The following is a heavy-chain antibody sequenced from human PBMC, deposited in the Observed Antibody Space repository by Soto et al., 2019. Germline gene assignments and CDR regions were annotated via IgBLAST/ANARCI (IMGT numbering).Heavy chain of an antibody. J-gene: IGHJ4*02. CDR2: ISYDGSNK. Sequence: VQLVESGGGVVQPGRSLRLSCAASGFTFSSYGMHWVRQAPGKGLEWVAVISYDGSNKYYADSVKGRFTISRDNSKNTLYLQMNSLRAEDTAVYYCAKDAYGDYLTYYFDYWGQGTLVTVSS. D-gene: IGHD4-17*01. V-gene: IGHV3-30*18. CDR1: GFTFSSYG. CDR3: AKDAYGDYLTYYFDY.